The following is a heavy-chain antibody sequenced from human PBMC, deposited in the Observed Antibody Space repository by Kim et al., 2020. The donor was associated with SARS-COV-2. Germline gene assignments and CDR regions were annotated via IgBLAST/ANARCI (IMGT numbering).Heavy chain of an antibody. J-gene: IGHJ6*02. CDR3: ARTLFGVRGVNTPTAGMDV. CDR1: GYSISSGYY. CDR2: IYHSGST. Sequence: SETLSLTCTVSGYSISSGYYWGWIRQPPGKGLEWIGSIYHSGSTYYNPSLKSRVTISVDTSKNQFSLKLSSVTAADTAVYYCARTLFGVRGVNTPTAGMDVWGQGTTVTVSS. V-gene: IGHV4-38-2*02. D-gene: IGHD3-10*01.